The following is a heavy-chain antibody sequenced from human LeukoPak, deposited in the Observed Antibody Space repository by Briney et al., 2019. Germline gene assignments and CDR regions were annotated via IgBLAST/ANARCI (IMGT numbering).Heavy chain of an antibody. Sequence: SETLSLTCTVSGGPRSSGSYYWSWIRQPAGKGLEWIGRIYASGSTNYNPSLRNRVTISVDTSKSQFSLKLRSVTAADTAVYYCASSQAGDFDYWGQGTLVTVSS. V-gene: IGHV4-61*02. CDR2: IYASGST. CDR1: GGPRSSGSYY. CDR3: ASSQAGDFDY. J-gene: IGHJ4*02. D-gene: IGHD6-13*01.